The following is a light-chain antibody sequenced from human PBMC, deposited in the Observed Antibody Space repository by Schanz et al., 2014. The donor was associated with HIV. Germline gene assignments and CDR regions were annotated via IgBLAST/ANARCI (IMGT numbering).Light chain of an antibody. Sequence: QTVVTQEPSFSVSPGGTVTLTCALNSDSVSTNSFPSWYQQTPGQAPRTLIYNTNTRSSGVPDRFSGSILGNKAALTITGAQADDESDYYCMLYIGSDIWVFGGGTKLTVL. CDR2: NTN. J-gene: IGLJ3*02. V-gene: IGLV8-61*01. CDR3: MLYIGSDIWV. CDR1: SDSVSTNSF.